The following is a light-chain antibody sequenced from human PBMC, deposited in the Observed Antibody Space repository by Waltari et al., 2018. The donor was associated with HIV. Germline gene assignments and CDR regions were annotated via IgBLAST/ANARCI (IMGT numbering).Light chain of an antibody. CDR3: SSYTTTSTIL. CDR2: EVT. Sequence: QSALTQPASVSGSPGQSITISCTGTNSDIVGYNYVSWYQQHPGRAPKLRIYEVTHRPSGISYRFSGSKSGNTASMTISGLQAEDEADYYCSSYTTTSTILFGGGTKVTVL. V-gene: IGLV2-14*01. CDR1: NSDIVGYNY. J-gene: IGLJ3*02.